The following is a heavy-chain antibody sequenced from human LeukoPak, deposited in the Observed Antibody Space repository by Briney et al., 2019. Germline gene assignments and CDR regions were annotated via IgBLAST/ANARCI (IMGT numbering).Heavy chain of an antibody. D-gene: IGHD2-15*01. J-gene: IGHJ4*02. CDR3: ACPGDCSGGSCYAFDY. CDR1: GFTFSSYA. Sequence: GGSLRLSCAASGFTFSSYAMSWVRQAPGKGLEWVSGISGSGGSTYYADSVKGRFTISRDNSKNTLYLQMNSLRAEDTAVYYCACPGDCSGGSCYAFDYWGQGTLVTVSS. CDR2: ISGSGGST. V-gene: IGHV3-23*01.